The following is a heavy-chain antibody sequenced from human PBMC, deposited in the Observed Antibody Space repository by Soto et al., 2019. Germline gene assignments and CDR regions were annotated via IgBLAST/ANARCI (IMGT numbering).Heavy chain of an antibody. CDR1: GYTFTSYA. CDR2: INAGNGNT. V-gene: IGHV1-3*01. CDR3: ARDLASGLSDY. D-gene: IGHD3-16*01. J-gene: IGHJ4*02. Sequence: QVHLVQSGAEVKKPGASVKVSCKASGYTFTSYAMYWVRQAPGQRLEWMGWINAGNGNTKYSQKFQGRVTITRDTSASTAYMELSSLRSEDTAVYYCARDLASGLSDYWGQGTLVTVSS.